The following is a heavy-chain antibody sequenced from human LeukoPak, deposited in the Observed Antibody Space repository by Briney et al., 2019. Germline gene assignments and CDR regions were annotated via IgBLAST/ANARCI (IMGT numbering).Heavy chain of an antibody. CDR1: GFLLSTSGVG. CDR2: IYWDDDK. D-gene: IGHD1-26*01. Sequence: SGPTLVNPTQTLTLTCTFSGFLLSTSGVGVGWIRQPPGKALEWLALIYWDDDKRYRPSLKSRLTITKDTSKHQVVLTMTNMDPVDTATYYCAHRLQWEFSYYFDYWGQGTLVTVSS. J-gene: IGHJ4*02. V-gene: IGHV2-5*02. CDR3: AHRLQWEFSYYFDY.